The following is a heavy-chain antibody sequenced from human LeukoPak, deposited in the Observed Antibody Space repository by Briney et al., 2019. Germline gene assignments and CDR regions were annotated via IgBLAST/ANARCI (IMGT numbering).Heavy chain of an antibody. CDR1: GFTSSSYS. D-gene: IGHD2-2*01. Sequence: GGSLRLSCAASGFTSSSYSMNWVRQAPGKGLAWVASITSAGGYKYYADSVKGRFTISRDNAQNSLFLQMNSLRAEDTAVYFCATSGGFVLPNAITGNWYMDVWGRGTSVTVSS. CDR3: ATSGGFVLPNAITGNWYMDV. J-gene: IGHJ6*03. V-gene: IGHV3-21*01. CDR2: ITSAGGYK.